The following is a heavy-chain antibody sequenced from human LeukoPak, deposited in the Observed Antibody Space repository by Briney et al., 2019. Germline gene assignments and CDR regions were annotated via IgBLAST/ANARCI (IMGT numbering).Heavy chain of an antibody. J-gene: IGHJ4*02. CDR2: ISGSSSYI. CDR3: ARGLAAAGYYFDY. Sequence: PGGSLRLSCAASGFTFSSYSMNWVRQAPGKGLEWVSSISGSSSYIYYADSVKGRFTISRDNSKNTLYLQMNSLRAEDTAVYYCARGLAAAGYYFDYWGQGTLVTVSS. D-gene: IGHD6-13*01. CDR1: GFTFSSYS. V-gene: IGHV3-21*04.